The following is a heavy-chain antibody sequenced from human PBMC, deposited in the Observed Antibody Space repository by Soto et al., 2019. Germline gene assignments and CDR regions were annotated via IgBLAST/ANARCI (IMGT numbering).Heavy chain of an antibody. V-gene: IGHV2-5*02. CDR3: SHRKRRGYFQH. D-gene: IGHD3-16*01. J-gene: IGHJ1*01. Sequence: QITLKESGPTLVKPTQTLTLTCTFSGFSLSTSGVGVGWIRQPQGTALVRLAIIYWDHDKRYSPSLKSRLTVTKDTSKYQVVLTMTNMGPVDTATYYCSHRKRRGYFQHWGQGTMVTVSS. CDR1: GFSLSTSGVG. CDR2: IYWDHDK.